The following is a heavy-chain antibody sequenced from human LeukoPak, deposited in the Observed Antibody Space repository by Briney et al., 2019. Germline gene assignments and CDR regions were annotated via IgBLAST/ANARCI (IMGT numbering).Heavy chain of an antibody. CDR3: ARHDYNWKTFDY. CDR2: VHYSGNT. D-gene: IGHD1-1*01. V-gene: IGHV4-59*08. CDR1: GVSISRYY. J-gene: IGHJ4*02. Sequence: SETLSLTCTVSGVSISRYYWSWVRQLPGKGLEWIGSVHYSGNTNYNPSLKSRVTISLDTSKNQFSLKLSYVTAADTAVYYCARHDYNWKTFDYWGQGTLVTVSS.